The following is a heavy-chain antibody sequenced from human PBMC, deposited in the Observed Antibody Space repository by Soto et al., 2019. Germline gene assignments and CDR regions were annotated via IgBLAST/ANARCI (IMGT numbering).Heavy chain of an antibody. CDR3: ARDPVLAFVAAYYFDY. CDR1: GFTFSSYA. CDR2: ISYDGSNK. D-gene: IGHD6-19*01. V-gene: IGHV3-30-3*01. J-gene: IGHJ4*02. Sequence: PGGSLRLSCAASGFTFSSYAMHWVRQAPGKGLEWVAVISYDGSNKYYADSVKGRFTISRDNSKNTLYPQMNSLRAEDTAVYYCARDPVLAFVAAYYFDYWGQGTLVTVSS.